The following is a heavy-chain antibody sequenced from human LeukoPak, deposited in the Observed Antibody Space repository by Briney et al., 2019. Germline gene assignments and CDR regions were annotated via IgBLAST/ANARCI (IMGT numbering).Heavy chain of an antibody. CDR3: AREGYDFWSGALVY. D-gene: IGHD3-3*01. CDR1: GGSISSGSYY. CDR2: IYTSGST. V-gene: IGHV4-61*02. Sequence: SETLSLTWTVSGGSISSGSYYWSWIRQPAGKGLEWIGRIYTSGSTNYNPSLKSRVTISVDTSKNQFSLKLSSVTAADTAVYYCAREGYDFWSGALVYWGQGTLVTVSS. J-gene: IGHJ4*02.